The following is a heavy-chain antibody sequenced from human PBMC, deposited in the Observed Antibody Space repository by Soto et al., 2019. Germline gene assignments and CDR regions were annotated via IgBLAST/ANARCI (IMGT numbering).Heavy chain of an antibody. Sequence: EVQLVESGGGLVQPGGSLRLSCAASGFTFSSYQMNWVRQAPGKGLEWVSYITSSGSTIYYADSVKGRFTISRDNAKNSLYLQMNSLRVEDTAVYFCHRITLFGVGSPGADNWGQGTLVTVSS. CDR1: GFTFSSYQ. J-gene: IGHJ4*02. CDR2: ITSSGSTI. CDR3: HRITLFGVGSPGADN. D-gene: IGHD3-3*01. V-gene: IGHV3-48*03.